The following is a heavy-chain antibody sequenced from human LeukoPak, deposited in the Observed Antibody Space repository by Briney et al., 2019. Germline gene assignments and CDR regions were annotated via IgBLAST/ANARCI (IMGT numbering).Heavy chain of an antibody. CDR2: IYYSGST. D-gene: IGHD6-19*01. J-gene: IGHJ6*02. CDR3: ARDELQWLPPYYYDYGMDV. V-gene: IGHV4-59*01. Sequence: SETLSLTCTVSGGSISSYYWSWIRQPPGKGLEWIGYIYYSGSTNYNPSLKSRVTMSVDTSENQFSLKLSSVTAADTAVYYCARDELQWLPPYYYDYGMDVWGQGTTVTVSS. CDR1: GGSISSYY.